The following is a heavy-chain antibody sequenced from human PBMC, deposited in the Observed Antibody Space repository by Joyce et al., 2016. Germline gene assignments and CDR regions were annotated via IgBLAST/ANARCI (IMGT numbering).Heavy chain of an antibody. J-gene: IGHJ4*02. Sequence: EVQLVESGGGLVQPGRSLRLSCTGSGFIFGDYIMSWFRQAPGKGLEWVGFIRSNPQGGTTEYAAAVKGRFTISRDDSRYIAYLQMNSLKSDDTAVYYCSRTLRRCSGGTCYGSNTRDFDYWGQGTLVTVSS. V-gene: IGHV3-49*03. CDR3: SRTLRRCSGGTCYGSNTRDFDY. CDR1: GFIFGDYI. D-gene: IGHD2-15*01. CDR2: IRSNPQGGTT.